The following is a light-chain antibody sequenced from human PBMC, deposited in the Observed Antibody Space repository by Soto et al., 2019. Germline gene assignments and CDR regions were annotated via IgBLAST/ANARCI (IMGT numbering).Light chain of an antibody. V-gene: IGLV2-8*01. Sequence: QSALTQPPSASGSPGQSVTISCTGTSSDIGAYIYVSWYQQHPGKAPKLMIYEVSKRPSGVPDRFSGSKSGNTASLTVSGLQAEDEADYYCSSYAGSNNFKVFGGGTQLTVL. CDR3: SSYAGSNNFKV. J-gene: IGLJ2*01. CDR2: EVS. CDR1: SSDIGAYIY.